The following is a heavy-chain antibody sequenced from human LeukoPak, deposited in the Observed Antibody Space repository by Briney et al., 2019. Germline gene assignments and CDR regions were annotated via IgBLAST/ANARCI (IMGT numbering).Heavy chain of an antibody. CDR2: ISSRSDSI. V-gene: IGHV3-21*01. D-gene: IGHD2-21*01. J-gene: IGHJ4*02. Sequence: GGSLRLSCAASGFTFSSYWMYWVRQAPGKGLEWVSSISSRSDSIHYADALRGRFTVSRDNSKNSLFLQMNSVTAEDTAVYYCASGVQHCADGDCYSIYWGQGTLVTVSP. CDR3: ASGVQHCADGDCYSIY. CDR1: GFTFSSYW.